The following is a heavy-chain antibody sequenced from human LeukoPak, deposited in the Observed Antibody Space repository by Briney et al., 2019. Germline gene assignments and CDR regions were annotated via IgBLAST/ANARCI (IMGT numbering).Heavy chain of an antibody. CDR1: GFTFSSYA. D-gene: IGHD4-23*01. V-gene: IGHV3-64*01. J-gene: IGHJ6*02. CDR2: ISSNGGST. Sequence: GGSLRLSCAASGFTFSSYAMHWVRQAPGKGLEYVSAISSNGGSTYYANSVKGRFTISRDNSKNTLYLQMGSLRAEDMAVYYCARVLHSYAGDYYYYYGMDVWGQGTTVTVSS. CDR3: ARVLHSYAGDYYYYYGMDV.